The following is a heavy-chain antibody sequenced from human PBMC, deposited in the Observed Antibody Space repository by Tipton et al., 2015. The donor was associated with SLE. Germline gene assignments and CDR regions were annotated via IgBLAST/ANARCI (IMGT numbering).Heavy chain of an antibody. J-gene: IGHJ4*02. CDR3: ASRPRGIRPIDY. CDR2: INHSGST. D-gene: IGHD3-16*01. V-gene: IGHV4-34*01. CDR1: GGFFSGYY. Sequence: TLSLTCAVYGGFFSGYYWSWIRQPPGKGLEWIGEINHSGSTNYNPSLKSRVTISVDTSKNQFSLKLSSVTAADTAVYYCASRPRGIRPIDYWGQGTLVTVSS.